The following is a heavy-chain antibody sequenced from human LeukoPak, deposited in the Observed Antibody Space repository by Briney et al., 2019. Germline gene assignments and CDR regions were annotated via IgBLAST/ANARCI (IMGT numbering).Heavy chain of an antibody. CDR3: ARDLPQGIAVAGTDFVWFEP. CDR1: GGSISSYY. V-gene: IGHV4-4*07. J-gene: IGHJ5*02. Sequence: SETLSLTCTVSGGSISSYYWSWIRQPAGKGLEWIGRIYTSGSTNYNPSLKSRVTMSVGTSKNQFSLKLSSVTAADTAVYYCARDLPQGIAVAGTDFVWFEPWGQGTLVTVSS. CDR2: IYTSGST. D-gene: IGHD6-19*01.